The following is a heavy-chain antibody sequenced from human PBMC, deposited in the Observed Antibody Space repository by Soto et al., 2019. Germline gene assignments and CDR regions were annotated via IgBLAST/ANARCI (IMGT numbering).Heavy chain of an antibody. J-gene: IGHJ3*01. V-gene: IGHV4-4*02. CDR1: SDYISSNNW. Sequence: QVQPQESGPGLVKPSGTLSLTCAVASDYISSNNWWSWVRQPPGKGLEWIGEIYHNGLTNYNPSRKSRGTIAVDKPKSQVSLKVGSVTGADTAVYDGARRRGGLVATVGGGSPCELWGQGAKVTVSS. CDR3: ARRRGGLVATVGGGSPCEL. CDR2: IYHNGLT. D-gene: IGHD2-21*02.